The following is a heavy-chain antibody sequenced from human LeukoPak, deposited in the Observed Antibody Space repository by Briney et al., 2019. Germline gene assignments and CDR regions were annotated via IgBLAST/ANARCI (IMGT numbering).Heavy chain of an antibody. D-gene: IGHD6-13*01. V-gene: IGHV4-34*01. J-gene: IGHJ6*03. CDR3: ASIKPGIAAADHYYYYMDV. CDR1: GGSFSGYY. CDR2: INHSGST. Sequence: PSETLSLTCAVYGGSFSGYYWSWIRQPPGKGLEWIGEINHSGSTNYNPSLKSRVTISVDTSKNQFSPKLSSVTAADTAVYYCASIKPGIAAADHYYYYMDVWGKGTTVTVSS.